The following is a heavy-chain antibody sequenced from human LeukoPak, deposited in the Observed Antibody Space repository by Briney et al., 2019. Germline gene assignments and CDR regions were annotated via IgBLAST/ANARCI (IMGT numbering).Heavy chain of an antibody. CDR1: GFTFSSYG. D-gene: IGHD1-14*01. J-gene: IGHJ4*02. Sequence: PGGSLRLSCAASGFTFSSYGMHWVRQAPGKGLEWVSFIRYDGSNEYYADSVRGRFTISRDNSKNTLYLQMNSLRAEDTAVYFCAKDLFRKQVPGPFDYWGQGTLVTVSS. V-gene: IGHV3-30*02. CDR3: AKDLFRKQVPGPFDY. CDR2: IRYDGSNE.